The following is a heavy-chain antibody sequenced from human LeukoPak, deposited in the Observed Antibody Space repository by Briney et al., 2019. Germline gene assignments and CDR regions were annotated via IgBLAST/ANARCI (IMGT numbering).Heavy chain of an antibody. J-gene: IGHJ3*02. Sequence: GGSLRLSCAASGFTFSSYGMHWVCQAPGKGLEWVAVISYDGSNKYYADSVKGRFTISRDNSKNTLYLQMNSLRAEDTAVYYCAKDLPVMITFGSDAFDIWGQGTMVTVSS. V-gene: IGHV3-30*18. D-gene: IGHD3-16*01. CDR2: ISYDGSNK. CDR3: AKDLPVMITFGSDAFDI. CDR1: GFTFSSYG.